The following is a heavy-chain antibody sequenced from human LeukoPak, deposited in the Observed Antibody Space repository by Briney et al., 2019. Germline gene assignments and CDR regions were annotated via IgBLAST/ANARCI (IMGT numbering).Heavy chain of an antibody. CDR1: GGSISSYY. D-gene: IGHD3-16*01. J-gene: IGHJ4*02. Sequence: SETLSLTCTVSGGSISSYYWSWIRQPPGKGLEWIGYIYYSGSTNYNPSLKSRVTISVDTSKNQFSLKLSSVTAADTAVYYCARASVLLSADYWGQGTLVTVSS. V-gene: IGHV4-59*01. CDR2: IYYSGST. CDR3: ARASVLLSADY.